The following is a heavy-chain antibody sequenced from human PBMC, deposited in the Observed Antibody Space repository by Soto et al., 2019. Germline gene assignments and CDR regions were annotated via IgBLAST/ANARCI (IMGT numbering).Heavy chain of an antibody. J-gene: IGHJ6*02. V-gene: IGHV3-23*01. CDR2: ISGSGGYT. CDR3: AKRLEVGYYYGTDV. Sequence: PWGSLRLSCAASGFTFNNYDMTWVRQAPGKGLEWVSAISGSGGYTYYADSVKGRFTISRDNSKNMLYLQMNSLRAEDTAVYHCAKRLEVGYYYGTDVWGQGTTVTVSS. CDR1: GFTFNNYD. D-gene: IGHD1-1*01.